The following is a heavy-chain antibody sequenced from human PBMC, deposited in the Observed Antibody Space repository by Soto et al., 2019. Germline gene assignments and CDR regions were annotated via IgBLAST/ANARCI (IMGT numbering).Heavy chain of an antibody. Sequence: GGSLRLSCAASGFTFSSYSMNWVRQAPGKGLEWVSYISSSSSTIYYADSVKGRFTISRDNAKNSLYLQMNSLRAEDTAVYYCAREGIYGDYDYYYYVDVWGKGTTVTVSS. D-gene: IGHD4-17*01. J-gene: IGHJ6*03. V-gene: IGHV3-48*01. CDR2: ISSSSSTI. CDR3: AREGIYGDYDYYYYVDV. CDR1: GFTFSSYS.